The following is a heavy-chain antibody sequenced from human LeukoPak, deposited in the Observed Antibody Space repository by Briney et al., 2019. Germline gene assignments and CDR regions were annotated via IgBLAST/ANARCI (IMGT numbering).Heavy chain of an antibody. D-gene: IGHD6-6*01. Sequence: ASVKVSCKASGGTFSSYAISWVRQAPGQGLEWMGGIIPIFGTANYAQKFQGRVTITTDESTSTAYMELSSLRSEDTAVYYCASSPLGRYSSSPYYFDYWGQGTLVTVSS. CDR2: IIPIFGTA. J-gene: IGHJ4*02. CDR3: ASSPLGRYSSSPYYFDY. V-gene: IGHV1-69*05. CDR1: GGTFSSYA.